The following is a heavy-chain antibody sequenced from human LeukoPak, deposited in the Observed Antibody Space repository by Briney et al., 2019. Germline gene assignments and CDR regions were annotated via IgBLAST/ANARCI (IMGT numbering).Heavy chain of an antibody. CDR2: INHSGST. CDR1: GESFSGYY. J-gene: IGHJ6*03. V-gene: IGHV4-34*01. D-gene: IGHD1-26*01. Sequence: PSETLSLTCAVFGESFSGYYWSWIRQPPGKGLEWIGEINHSGSTNYNPSLKSRVTISIDTSKNQFSLKLSSVTAADTAVYYCARRSGSYVRYYYYYYMDVWGKGTTVTVSS. CDR3: ARRSGSYVRYYYYYYMDV.